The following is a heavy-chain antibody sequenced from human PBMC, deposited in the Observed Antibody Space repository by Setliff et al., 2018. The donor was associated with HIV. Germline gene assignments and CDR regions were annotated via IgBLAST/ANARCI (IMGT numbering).Heavy chain of an antibody. V-gene: IGHV1-2*02. J-gene: IGHJ4*02. CDR3: ATSTSRFFWNGFYQGGFGSRNSHSFEN. D-gene: IGHD3-3*01. CDR2: IIPKSGET. CDR1: GYTFTAHH. Sequence: GASVKVSCKSSGYTFTAHHIHWVRQAPGQGPEWMGWIIPKSGETSYAEKFRGRVTMTRDTSLSTAYMELSWLTSDDTAVYYCATSTSRFFWNGFYQGGFGSRNSHSFENWGQGTLVTVSS.